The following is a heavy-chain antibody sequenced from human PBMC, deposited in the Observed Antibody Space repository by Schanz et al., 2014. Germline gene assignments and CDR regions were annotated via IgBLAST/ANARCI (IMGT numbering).Heavy chain of an antibody. D-gene: IGHD2-2*01. CDR1: GFTFRAYA. CDR2: VSFDGTTK. CDR3: ARLRCSSTGCYAGSDAFDI. Sequence: QLVESGGGVVQPGRSLRLSCAASGFTFRAYAMHWVRQAPGKGLEWVALVSFDGTTKYYADSVKGRFTISRDNSKNTLFLQMNSLRPEDTALYYCARLRCSSTGCYAGSDAFDIWGQGTVITVSS. J-gene: IGHJ3*02. V-gene: IGHV3-30*04.